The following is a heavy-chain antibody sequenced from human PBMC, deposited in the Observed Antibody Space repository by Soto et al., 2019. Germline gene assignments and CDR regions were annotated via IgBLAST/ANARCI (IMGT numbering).Heavy chain of an antibody. D-gene: IGHD4-17*01. CDR1: GYTFTSYD. CDR3: ATTLYGDNFDY. J-gene: IGHJ4*02. V-gene: IGHV1-8*01. Sequence: QVQLVQSGAEVKKPGASVKVSCKASGYTFTSYDINWVRQAPGQGLEWMGWMNPNSGNTGYAQKFPGRVTMPRNTTTRTAYRELSSLRSEDTAVYYRATTLYGDNFDYWGQGTLVTVSS. CDR2: MNPNSGNT.